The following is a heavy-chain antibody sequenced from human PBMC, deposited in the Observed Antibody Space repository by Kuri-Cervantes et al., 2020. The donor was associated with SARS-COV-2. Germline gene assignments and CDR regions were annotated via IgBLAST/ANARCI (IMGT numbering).Heavy chain of an antibody. CDR3: AKPGSVRGIIREDHYGLDV. V-gene: IGHV3-23*01. CDR2: ISYSGENT. D-gene: IGHD3-10*01. Sequence: GGSLRLSCAASAFTFNNYGMSWVRQAPGKGLEWVAIISYSGENTYYADSVKGRFTISRDNSKNTLYLQMNSLRLEDTGVYFCAKPGSVRGIIREDHYGLDVWGQGTTVTVSS. J-gene: IGHJ6*02. CDR1: AFTFNNYG.